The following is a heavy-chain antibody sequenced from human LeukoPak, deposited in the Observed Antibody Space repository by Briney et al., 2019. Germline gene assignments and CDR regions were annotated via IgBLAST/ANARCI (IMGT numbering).Heavy chain of an antibody. Sequence: PGGSLRLSCAASAFTFSSYAMNWVRQAPGKGLEWVSVIRCDGRNKYYADSVKGRFTISRDNSKNTLYLQMNSLRAEDTAVYYCAKEIWPTVTTPGHTHFDYWGQGTLVTVSS. J-gene: IGHJ4*02. V-gene: IGHV3-30*02. CDR1: AFTFSSYA. D-gene: IGHD4-17*01. CDR3: AKEIWPTVTTPGHTHFDY. CDR2: IRCDGRNK.